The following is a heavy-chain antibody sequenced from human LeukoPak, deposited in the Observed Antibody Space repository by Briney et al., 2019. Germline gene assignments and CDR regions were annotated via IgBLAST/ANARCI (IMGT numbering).Heavy chain of an antibody. Sequence: ASVKVSCKASGYTFTNYDINWVRQATGQGLEWMGWMNPNSGNTGYAQKFQGRVTMTRNTSIGTAFMELSSLRSEDTAVYYCARGEYGSGSYHIDYWGQGTLVTVSS. J-gene: IGHJ4*02. CDR1: GYTFTNYD. CDR2: MNPNSGNT. CDR3: ARGEYGSGSYHIDY. D-gene: IGHD3-10*01. V-gene: IGHV1-8*02.